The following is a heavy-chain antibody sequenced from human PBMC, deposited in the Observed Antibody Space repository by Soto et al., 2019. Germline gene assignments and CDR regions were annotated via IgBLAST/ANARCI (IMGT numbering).Heavy chain of an antibody. CDR3: ATYSDSTGYWYFDV. Sequence: QVQLQESGPGLVKPSGTLSLTCDVSGGSISSSHWWGWVRQSPGKGLEWIGEIYHSGSFNYNPSLKSRVTISMDNSKNQFSLKMTSVTAADTAVYYCATYSDSTGYWYFDVWGRGTLVTVSS. J-gene: IGHJ2*01. V-gene: IGHV4-4*02. CDR2: IYHSGSF. D-gene: IGHD3-22*01. CDR1: GGSISSSHW.